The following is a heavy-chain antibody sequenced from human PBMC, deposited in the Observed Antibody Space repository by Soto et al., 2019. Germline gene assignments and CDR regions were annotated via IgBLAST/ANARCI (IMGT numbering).Heavy chain of an antibody. CDR3: ARGTFFDY. J-gene: IGHJ4*02. V-gene: IGHV4-31*03. CDR2: IYYSGST. CDR1: VVSISSGGYY. Sequence: PSETLSLTCTFSVVSISSGGYYWSWIRQHPGKGLEWIGYIYYSGSTYYNPSLKSRVTISVDTSKNQFSLKLSSVTAADTAVYYCARGTFFDYWGQGTLVTVS.